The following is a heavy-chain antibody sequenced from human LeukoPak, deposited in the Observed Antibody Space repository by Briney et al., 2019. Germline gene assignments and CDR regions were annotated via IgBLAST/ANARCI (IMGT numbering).Heavy chain of an antibody. V-gene: IGHV3-21*01. D-gene: IGHD3-3*01. J-gene: IGHJ3*02. CDR3: AKDLSGFLEWLDAFDI. Sequence: GGSLRLSCAASGFTFSSYSMNWVRQAPGKGLEWVSSISSSSSYIYYADSVKGRFTISRDNSKNTLYLQMHSLRAEDTAVYFCAKDLSGFLEWLDAFDIWGQGTMVTVSS. CDR2: ISSSSSYI. CDR1: GFTFSSYS.